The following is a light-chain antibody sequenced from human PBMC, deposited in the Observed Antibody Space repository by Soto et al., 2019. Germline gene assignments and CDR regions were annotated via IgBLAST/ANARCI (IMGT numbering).Light chain of an antibody. J-gene: IGKJ1*01. V-gene: IGKV1-9*01. CDR3: QQLNTYPPWT. CDR1: QGISSY. CDR2: AAS. Sequence: DIQLTPSPSFLSASVGDRVTITCRASQGISSYLAWYQQKPGKAPELLIYAASTLQSGVPSRFSGSGSGTDFTLTISSLQPEDSATYYCQQLNTYPPWTFGQGTKVDIK.